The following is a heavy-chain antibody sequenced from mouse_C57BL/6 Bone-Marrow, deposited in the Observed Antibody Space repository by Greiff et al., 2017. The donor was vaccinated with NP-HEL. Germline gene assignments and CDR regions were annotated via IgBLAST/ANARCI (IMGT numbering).Heavy chain of an antibody. CDR2: ISSGGSYT. CDR3: ARRTGRGDY. V-gene: IGHV5-6*02. J-gene: IGHJ2*01. CDR1: GFTFSSYG. D-gene: IGHD4-1*01. Sequence: EVKLVESGGDLVKPGGSLKLSCAASGFTFSSYGMSWVRQTPDKRLEWVATISSGGSYTYYPDSVKGRFTISRDNAKNTLYLQMSSLKSEDTAMYYCARRTGRGDYWGQGTTLTVSS.